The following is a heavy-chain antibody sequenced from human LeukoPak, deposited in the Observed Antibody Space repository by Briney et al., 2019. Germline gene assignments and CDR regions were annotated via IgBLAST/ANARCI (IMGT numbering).Heavy chain of an antibody. J-gene: IGHJ3*02. Sequence: SETLSLTCTVSGGSISSSSYYWGWIRQPPGTGLEWIGEINHSGSTNYNPSLKSRVTISVDTSKNQFSLKLSSVTAADTAVYYCASSLGSSWGIAFDIWGQGTMVTVSS. CDR3: ASSLGSSWGIAFDI. CDR1: GGSISSSSYY. V-gene: IGHV4-39*07. D-gene: IGHD1-26*01. CDR2: INHSGST.